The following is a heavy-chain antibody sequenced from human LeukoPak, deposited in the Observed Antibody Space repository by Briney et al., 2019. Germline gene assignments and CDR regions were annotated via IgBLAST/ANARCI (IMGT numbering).Heavy chain of an antibody. CDR2: IRYDGSNK. Sequence: GGSLRLSCAASGFTFNNFAMSWVRQAPGKGLEWVAFIRYDGSNKYYADSVKGRFTISRDNSKNTLYLQMNSLRAEDTAVYYCAKDSRGYQDYFDYWGQGTLVTVSS. CDR1: GFTFNNFA. J-gene: IGHJ4*02. V-gene: IGHV3-30*02. D-gene: IGHD3-22*01. CDR3: AKDSRGYQDYFDY.